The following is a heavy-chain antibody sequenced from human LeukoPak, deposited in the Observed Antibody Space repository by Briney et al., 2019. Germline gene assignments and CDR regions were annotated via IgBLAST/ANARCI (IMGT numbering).Heavy chain of an antibody. D-gene: IGHD2-15*01. CDR2: IYSGGST. CDR3: ARSGYCSGGRCYSNYYYGMDV. Sequence: GGSLRLSCAASGFTVSASYLTWVRQAPGKGLEWVSVIYSGGSTYYADSVKGRFTISRHNSENTLYLQMNSLRVEDTAVYYCARSGYCSGGRCYSNYYYGMDVWGQGTTVTVSS. J-gene: IGHJ6*02. V-gene: IGHV3-53*04. CDR1: GFTVSASY.